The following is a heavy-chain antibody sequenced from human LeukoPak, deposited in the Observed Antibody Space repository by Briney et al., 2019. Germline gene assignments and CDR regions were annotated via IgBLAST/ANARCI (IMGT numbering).Heavy chain of an antibody. Sequence: GGSLRLSCAASGFTFSSYWMHWVRQTPGKGLVWVSRIKSGGSTIYADSVKGRFTISRDNAKNTLYLQMNSLRAEDTAVYYCAKGPWLAYPYYFDYWGQGTLVTVSS. CDR3: AKGPWLAYPYYFDY. J-gene: IGHJ4*02. CDR1: GFTFSSYW. D-gene: IGHD6-19*01. V-gene: IGHV3-74*01. CDR2: IKSGGST.